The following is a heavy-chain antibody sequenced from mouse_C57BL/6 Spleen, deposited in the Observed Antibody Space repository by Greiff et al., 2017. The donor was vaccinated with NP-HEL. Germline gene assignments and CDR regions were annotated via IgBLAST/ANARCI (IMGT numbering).Heavy chain of an antibody. CDR2: ISYDGSN. J-gene: IGHJ4*01. V-gene: IGHV3-6*01. CDR3: ARWPPYYAMDY. CDR1: GYSITSGYY. Sequence: EVQLQESGPGLVKPSQSLSLTCSVTGYSITSGYYWNWIRQFPGNKLEWMGYISYDGSNNYNPSLKNRISITRDTSKNQFFLKLNSVTTEDTATYYCARWPPYYAMDYWGQGTSVTVSS.